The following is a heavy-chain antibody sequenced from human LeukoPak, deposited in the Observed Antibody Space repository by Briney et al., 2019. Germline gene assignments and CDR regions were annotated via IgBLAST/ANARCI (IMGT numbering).Heavy chain of an antibody. D-gene: IGHD1-7*01. CDR2: IYYSGST. Sequence: SETLSLTCTVSGGSISSYYWSWVRQPPGKGLEWIGYIYYSGSTNYNPSLKSRVTMSVDTSKNQFSLKLSSVTAADTAVYYCARGHNWNYAAFDIWGQGTMDTVSS. J-gene: IGHJ3*02. CDR1: GGSISSYY. CDR3: ARGHNWNYAAFDI. V-gene: IGHV4-59*12.